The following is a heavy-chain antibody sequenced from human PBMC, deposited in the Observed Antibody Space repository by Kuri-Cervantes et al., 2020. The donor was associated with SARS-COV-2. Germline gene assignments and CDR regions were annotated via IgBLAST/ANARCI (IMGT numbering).Heavy chain of an antibody. V-gene: IGHV4-39*01. CDR1: GFTFSSYW. D-gene: IGHD3-16*01. CDR3: ATQSRGNY. CDR2: IYYSGST. J-gene: IGHJ4*02. Sequence: ESLKISCAASGFTFSSYWMHWVRQPPGKGLEWIGSIYYSGSTYYNPSLKSRVTISVDTSKNQFSLKLSSVTAADTAVYYCATQSRGNYWGQGTLVTVSS.